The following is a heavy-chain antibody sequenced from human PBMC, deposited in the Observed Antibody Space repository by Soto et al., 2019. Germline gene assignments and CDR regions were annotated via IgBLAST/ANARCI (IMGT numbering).Heavy chain of an antibody. D-gene: IGHD1-26*01. J-gene: IGHJ4*02. Sequence: QVQLVQSGAEVKKPGASAKVSCKASGYTFSSSDISWVRQAPGQGLEWMGWISAYTGNTNYAQRLQGRLTMTTDTTTATAYMGLMSLRSDDTALYYCELGGPVRGSSGGGDYWGQGTLVTVSS. CDR3: ELGGPVRGSSGGGDY. CDR1: GYTFSSSD. CDR2: ISAYTGNT. V-gene: IGHV1-18*01.